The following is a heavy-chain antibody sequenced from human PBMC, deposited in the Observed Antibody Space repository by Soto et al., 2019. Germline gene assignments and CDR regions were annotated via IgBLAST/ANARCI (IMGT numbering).Heavy chain of an antibody. V-gene: IGHV3-15*01. CDR1: GFTFSNAW. Sequence: GGSLRLSCAASGFTFSNAWMSWVRQAPGKGLEWVGRIKSKTDGGTTDYAAPVKGRFTISRDDSKNTLYLQMNSLKTEDTAVYYCTTVEVRYYYYGMDVWGQGTTVTVSS. CDR2: IKSKTDGGTT. CDR3: TTVEVRYYYYGMDV. J-gene: IGHJ6*02.